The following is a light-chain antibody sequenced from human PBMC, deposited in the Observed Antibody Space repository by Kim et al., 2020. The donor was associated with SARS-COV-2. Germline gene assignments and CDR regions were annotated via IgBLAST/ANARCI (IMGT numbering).Light chain of an antibody. J-gene: IGLJ2*01. V-gene: IGLV3-19*02. CDR1: SLKTYY. CDR3: DSWDSSGNHNVV. CDR2: GKN. Sequence: SSELTQDPAVSVALGQTVRITCQGDSLKTYYATWYQQKPGQAPVRVIFGKNNRPSGIPDRFSGSNSGNTASLTITGAQAEDEADYYCDSWDSSGNHNVVFGGGTQLTVL.